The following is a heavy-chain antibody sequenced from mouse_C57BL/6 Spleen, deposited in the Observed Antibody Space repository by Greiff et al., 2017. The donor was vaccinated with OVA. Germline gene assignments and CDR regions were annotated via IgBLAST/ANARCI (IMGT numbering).Heavy chain of an antibody. Sequence: QVQLKQPGAELVRPGSSVKLSCKASGYTFTSYWMDWVKQRPGQGLEWIGNIYPSDSETHYNQKFKDKATLTVDKSSSTAYMQLSSLTSEDSAVYDGARGAPNYYGRRGAMDYWGQGTSVTVSS. CDR3: ARGAPNYYGRRGAMDY. CDR1: GYTFTSYW. D-gene: IGHD1-1*01. V-gene: IGHV1-61*01. CDR2: IYPSDSET. J-gene: IGHJ4*01.